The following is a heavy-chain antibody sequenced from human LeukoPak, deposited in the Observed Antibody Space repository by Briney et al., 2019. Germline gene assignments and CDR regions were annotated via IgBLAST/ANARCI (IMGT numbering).Heavy chain of an antibody. CDR3: ARGGSYSWYFDL. V-gene: IGHV3-21*01. Sequence: GGSLRLSCAASGFTFSSYSMNWVRQAPGNGLDWVSSISSSSSYIYYADSVKGRFTISRDNAKNSLYLQMNSLRAEDTAVYYCARGGSYSWYFDLWGRGTLVTVSS. CDR1: GFTFSSYS. CDR2: ISSSSSYI. D-gene: IGHD1-26*01. J-gene: IGHJ2*01.